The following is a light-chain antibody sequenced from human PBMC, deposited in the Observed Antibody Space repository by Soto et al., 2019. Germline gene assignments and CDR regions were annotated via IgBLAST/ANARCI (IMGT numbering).Light chain of an antibody. J-gene: IGLJ1*01. CDR1: SSNIGSKT. CDR2: SNN. Sequence: QSVLTQPPSASGTPGQRVTISCSGSSSNIGSKTVNWYQQLPGTAPKLLIYSNNQRPSGVPDRFSGSKSGTSASLAISGLQSEDEADYYCAAWDDSLNDDVFGSGTKLTVL. V-gene: IGLV1-44*01. CDR3: AAWDDSLNDDV.